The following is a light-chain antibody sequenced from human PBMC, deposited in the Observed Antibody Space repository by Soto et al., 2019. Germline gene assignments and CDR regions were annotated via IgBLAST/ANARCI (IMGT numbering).Light chain of an antibody. V-gene: IGKV3-20*01. Sequence: EIVLTQSPCTLSLSPGERATLSCSASQSVSSSYLAWYQQKPGQAPRLLIYGASSRATGIPDRFSGSGSGTDFTLTISRLEPEDFAVYYCQQYGSSPSTFGQGTKVDIK. CDR3: QQYGSSPST. CDR1: QSVSSSY. J-gene: IGKJ1*01. CDR2: GAS.